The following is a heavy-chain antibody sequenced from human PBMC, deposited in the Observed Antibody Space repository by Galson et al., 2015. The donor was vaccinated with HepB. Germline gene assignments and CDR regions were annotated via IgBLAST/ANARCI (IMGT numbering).Heavy chain of an antibody. Sequence: SLRLSCAASGFTFSSYGMHWVRQAPGKGLEWVAVIWYDGSNKYYADSVKGRFTISIDNSKNTLYLQMHSMSAEDTAVYYYSRGEDILNGYHGGGYIEYWGQGTLVTASS. CDR3: SRGEDILNGYHGGGYIEY. D-gene: IGHD3-9*01. CDR2: IWYDGSNK. J-gene: IGHJ4*02. CDR1: GFTFSSYG. V-gene: IGHV3-33*01.